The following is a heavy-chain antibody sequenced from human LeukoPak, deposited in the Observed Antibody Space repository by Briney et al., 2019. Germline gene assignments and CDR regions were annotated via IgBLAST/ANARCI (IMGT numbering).Heavy chain of an antibody. CDR1: GFTFSSYW. D-gene: IGHD5-18*01. V-gene: IGHV3-74*01. CDR2: INSDGSST. Sequence: GGSLRLPCAASGFTFSSYWMHWVRQAPGKGLVWVSRINSDGSSTSYADSVKGRFTISRDNAKNTLYLQMNSLRAEDTAVYYCARDRYSSLNKFDYWGQGTLVTVSS. J-gene: IGHJ4*02. CDR3: ARDRYSSLNKFDY.